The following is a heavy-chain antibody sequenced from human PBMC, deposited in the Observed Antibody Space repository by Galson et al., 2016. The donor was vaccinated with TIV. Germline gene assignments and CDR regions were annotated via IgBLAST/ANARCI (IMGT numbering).Heavy chain of an antibody. J-gene: IGHJ6*02. CDR1: GFTFDDYA. D-gene: IGHD1-14*01. CDR3: AKGAKDHVYHGMDV. CDR2: INWSGSQI. V-gene: IGHV3-9*01. Sequence: SLRLSCAASGFTFDDYAMHWVRQAPGKGLEWVSGINWSGSQIDYADSVRGRFTISRDNAKNSLSLQMNSLRPEDTALYYCAKGAKDHVYHGMDVWGQGTTVSVSS.